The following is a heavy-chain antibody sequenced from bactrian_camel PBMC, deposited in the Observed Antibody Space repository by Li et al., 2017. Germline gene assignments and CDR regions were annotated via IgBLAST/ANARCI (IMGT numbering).Heavy chain of an antibody. J-gene: IGHJ6*01. Sequence: VQLVESGGDLVRPGGSLRIACAASGFSSGFTFSSYGMSWARQAPGKGLEWVSRINVDGDNTYYAGSVKGRFTISRDNAKNTLYLQMNSLKPNDTGVYYCAADEAGLVLRSTCGRFDDLSYWGQGTQVTVS. CDR3: AADEAGLVLRSTCGRFDDLSY. CDR2: INVDGDNT. V-gene: IGHV3S40*01. D-gene: IGHD1*01. CDR1: GFTFSSYG.